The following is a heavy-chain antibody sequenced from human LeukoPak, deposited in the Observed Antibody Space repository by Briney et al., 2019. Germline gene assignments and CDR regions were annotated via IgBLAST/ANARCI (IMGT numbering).Heavy chain of an antibody. Sequence: RSSETLSLTCTVSGGSISISNYYWGWIRQPPGRGLEWIGSISYSGTYYSPSLKSRLTISVDPSKNHFSLNLRSATAADTAVYYCARRTSNPVGAIDYWGQGTLVTVSS. CDR3: ARRTSNPVGAIDY. CDR1: GGSISISNYY. D-gene: IGHD1-26*01. V-gene: IGHV4-39*01. J-gene: IGHJ4*02. CDR2: ISYSGT.